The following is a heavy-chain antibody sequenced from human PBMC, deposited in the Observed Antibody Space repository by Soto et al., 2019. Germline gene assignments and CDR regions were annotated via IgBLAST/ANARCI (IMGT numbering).Heavy chain of an antibody. Sequence: QVQLVQSGAEVKKPGASVKLSCKASGYTFTDYYMHWVRQSPGQGLEWMGWINPDSGGTNYAQKFRGRVTMTTDTSTSTAYMELRSLRSDDTAVYYCARDTAGRAGTELEFDPWGQGTLVTVSS. V-gene: IGHV1-2*02. CDR3: ARDTAGRAGTELEFDP. CDR1: GYTFTDYY. J-gene: IGHJ5*02. D-gene: IGHD1-1*01. CDR2: INPDSGGT.